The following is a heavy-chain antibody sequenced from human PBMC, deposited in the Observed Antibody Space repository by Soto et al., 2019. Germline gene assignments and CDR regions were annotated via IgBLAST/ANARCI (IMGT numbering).Heavy chain of an antibody. V-gene: IGHV4-30-4*01. CDR1: GGSISSGDYY. J-gene: IGHJ6*02. Sequence: SETLSLTCTVSGGSISSGDYYWSWIRQPPGKGLEWIGYIYYSGSTYYNPSLKSRVTISVDTSKNQFSLKLSSVTAADTAVYYCARWEGDSMSPVDYYGMDVWGQGTTVTVSS. CDR3: ARWEGDSMSPVDYYGMDV. CDR2: IYYSGST. D-gene: IGHD3-22*01.